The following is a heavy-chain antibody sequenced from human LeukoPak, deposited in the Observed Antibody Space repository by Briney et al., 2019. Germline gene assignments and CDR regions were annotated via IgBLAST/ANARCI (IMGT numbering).Heavy chain of an antibody. CDR3: AKIWGNYSEYYFDY. Sequence: GGSLRLSCAASGFTFDDYAMHWVRQAPGKGLEWVSGISWNSGSIGYADSVKGRFTISRDNAKNSLYLPMNSLRAEDTPGYYCAKIWGNYSEYYFDYWGQGTLVTVSS. CDR2: ISWNSGSI. J-gene: IGHJ4*02. D-gene: IGHD1-7*01. V-gene: IGHV3-9*01. CDR1: GFTFDDYA.